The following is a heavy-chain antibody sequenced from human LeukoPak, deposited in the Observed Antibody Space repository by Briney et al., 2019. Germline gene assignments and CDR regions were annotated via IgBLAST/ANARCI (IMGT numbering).Heavy chain of an antibody. CDR1: GGSISSYH. D-gene: IGHD4-23*01. CDR2: ISYTGST. Sequence: PSETLSLTCTVSGGSISSYHWNWIRQPPGKGLEWIGYISYTGSTNYNPSLKSRVTISVDTSKNQFSLKLSSVTAADTAVYYCAREGTVTPADYWGQGTLVTVSS. V-gene: IGHV4-59*12. CDR3: AREGTVTPADY. J-gene: IGHJ4*02.